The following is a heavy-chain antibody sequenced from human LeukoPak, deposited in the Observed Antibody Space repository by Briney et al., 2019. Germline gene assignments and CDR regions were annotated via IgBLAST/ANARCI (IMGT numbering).Heavy chain of an antibody. CDR1: GYSFTSYW. CDR2: IDPSDSYT. J-gene: IGHJ4*02. V-gene: IGHV5-10-1*01. CDR3: ARGARYDILTGYYRSFDY. D-gene: IGHD3-9*01. Sequence: GESLKIFCKGSGYSFTSYWISWVRQMPGKGLEWMGRIDPSDSYTNYSPSFQGHVTISADKSIITAYLQWSSLKASDTAMYYCARGARYDILTGYYRSFDYWGQGTLVTVSS.